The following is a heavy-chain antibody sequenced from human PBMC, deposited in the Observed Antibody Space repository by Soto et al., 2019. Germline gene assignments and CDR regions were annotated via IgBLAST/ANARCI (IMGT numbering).Heavy chain of an antibody. J-gene: IGHJ4*02. V-gene: IGHV4-59*12. CDR3: ARGSVDTVDSSGFYEY. CDR2: ISFSGAT. CDR1: GVSITSYF. D-gene: IGHD3-22*01. Sequence: PSETLSLTCTVSGVSITSYFWSWIRQTPGKGLDWIGSISFSGATYSNPSLKGRAALSVDTSENHLSLTLTSVTAADRAVYYCARGSVDTVDSSGFYEYWGQGTPVTVSS.